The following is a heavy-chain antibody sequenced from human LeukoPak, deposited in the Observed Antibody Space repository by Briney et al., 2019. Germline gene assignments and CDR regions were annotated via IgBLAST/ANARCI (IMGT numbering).Heavy chain of an antibody. CDR1: GGSFSGYY. CDR2: INHSGST. D-gene: IGHD3-3*02. Sequence: PSETLSLTCAVYGGSFSGYYWSWIRQPPGKGLEWIREINHSGSTNYNPSLKSRVTISVDTSKNQFSLKLSSVTAADTAVYYCAIGHLIRTRYYYMDVWGKGTAVTVSS. CDR3: AIGHLIRTRYYYMDV. J-gene: IGHJ6*03. V-gene: IGHV4-34*01.